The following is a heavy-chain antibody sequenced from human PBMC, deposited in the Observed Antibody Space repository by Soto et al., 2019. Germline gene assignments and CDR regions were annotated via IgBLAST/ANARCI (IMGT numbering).Heavy chain of an antibody. CDR2: FDPEDDEK. D-gene: IGHD4-17*01. V-gene: IGHV1-24*01. Sequence: QVRLVQSGAEVKKPGASVKVSCKVSGYTLTGLSMHWVRQAPGKGLEWMGGFDPEDDEKIYAQSFQGRVTVTEDTSTDTAYMELSSLRSEDTAVYYCASFHDDYGDAFDIWGQGTMVTVSS. CDR3: ASFHDDYGDAFDI. J-gene: IGHJ3*02. CDR1: GYTLTGLS.